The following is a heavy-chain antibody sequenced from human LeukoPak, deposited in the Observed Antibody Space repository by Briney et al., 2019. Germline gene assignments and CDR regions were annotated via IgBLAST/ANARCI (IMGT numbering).Heavy chain of an antibody. Sequence: GGSLRLSCATSGFTFNNAWMSWVRQAPGKGLEWVGRIKSKTDGGTTDYAAPVKGRFTISRDDSKNTLYLQMNSLKTEDTAVYYCTTVSLYYYDSSGYYQGAYWGQGTLVTVSS. D-gene: IGHD3-22*01. CDR1: GFTFNNAW. J-gene: IGHJ4*02. CDR3: TTVSLYYYDSSGYYQGAY. V-gene: IGHV3-15*01. CDR2: IKSKTDGGTT.